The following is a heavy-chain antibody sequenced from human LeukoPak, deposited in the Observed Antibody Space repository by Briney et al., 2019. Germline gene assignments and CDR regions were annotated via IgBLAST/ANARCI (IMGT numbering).Heavy chain of an antibody. CDR1: GYSFTSYW. CDR2: IYPGDSDT. D-gene: IGHD3-9*01. Sequence: GESLKIPCKGSGYSFTSYWIGWVRQMPGKGLEWMGIIYPGDSDTRYSPSFQGQVTISADKSISTAYLQWSSLKASDTAMYYCARRGDHYDILTGYSTHYFDYWGQGTLVTVSS. V-gene: IGHV5-51*01. J-gene: IGHJ4*02. CDR3: ARRGDHYDILTGYSTHYFDY.